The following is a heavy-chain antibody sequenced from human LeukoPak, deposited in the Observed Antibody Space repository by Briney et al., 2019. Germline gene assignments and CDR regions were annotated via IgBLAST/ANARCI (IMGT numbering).Heavy chain of an antibody. CDR1: GGSISSSSYY. CDR3: ATAAIDYFDY. V-gene: IGHV4-39*01. CDR2: IYYSGST. J-gene: IGHJ4*02. D-gene: IGHD2-15*01. Sequence: PSETLSLTCTVSGGSISSSSYYWGWIRQPPGKGLEWIGSIYYSGSTYYNPSLKSRVTISVDTSKNQFSLKLSSVTAADTAVYYCATAAIDYFDYSGQGTLVTVSS.